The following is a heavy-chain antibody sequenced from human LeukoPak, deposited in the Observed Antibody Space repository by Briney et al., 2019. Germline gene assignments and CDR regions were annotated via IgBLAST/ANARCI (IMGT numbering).Heavy chain of an antibody. V-gene: IGHV3-21*01. CDR3: ARDRNYCSSTSCYPYYYYYYMDV. Sequence: GXLRLSCAASGLTFSSYSMNWVRRAPGKGLEWVSSISSSSSYIYYADSVKGRLTISRDNAKNSLYLQMNSLRAEDTAVYYCARDRNYCSSTSCYPYYYYYYMDVWGKGTTVTVSS. CDR2: ISSSSSYI. J-gene: IGHJ6*03. CDR1: GLTFSSYS. D-gene: IGHD2-2*01.